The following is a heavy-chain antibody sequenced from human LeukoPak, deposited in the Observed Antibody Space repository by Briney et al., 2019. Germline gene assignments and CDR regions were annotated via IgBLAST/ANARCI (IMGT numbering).Heavy chain of an antibody. CDR3: ARDPSSSSWFPPYYFDY. V-gene: IGHV4-39*07. D-gene: IGHD6-13*01. CDR1: GGSISSSSYY. CDR2: IYYSGST. J-gene: IGHJ4*02. Sequence: SETLSLTCTVSGGSISSSSYYWGWIRQPPGKGLEWIGSIYYSGSTYYNPSLKSRVTISVDTSKNQFSLKRSSVTAADTAVYYCARDPSSSSWFPPYYFDYWGQGTLVTVSS.